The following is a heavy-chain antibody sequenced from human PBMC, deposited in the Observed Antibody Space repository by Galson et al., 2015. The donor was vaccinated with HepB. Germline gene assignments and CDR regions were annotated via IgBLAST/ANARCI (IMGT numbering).Heavy chain of an antibody. D-gene: IGHD3-22*01. CDR3: ARGGPRYYYYASSGYYSRVFDY. J-gene: IGHJ4*02. Sequence: SVKVSCKASGYTFTSYGISWVRQAPGQGLEWMGWISAYNGYTNYTQKLQGRVTMTTDTSTSTAYMELRSLRSDDTAVYYCARGGPRYYYYASSGYYSRVFDYWGQGTLVTVSS. V-gene: IGHV1-18*01. CDR2: ISAYNGYT. CDR1: GYTFTSYG.